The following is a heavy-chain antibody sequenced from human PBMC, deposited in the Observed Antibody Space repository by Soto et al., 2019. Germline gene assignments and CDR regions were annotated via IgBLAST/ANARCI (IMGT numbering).Heavy chain of an antibody. J-gene: IGHJ4*02. CDR3: ARDTTAKGSYFEY. D-gene: IGHD1-1*01. V-gene: IGHV6-1*01. Sequence: SQTLSLTCAISVYSVSSNSVAWNCIIQSPSRGLEWLGRTYYKSKWYNDYAVSVKSRITITPDTSKNQFSLQLNSVTPEDTAVYYCARDTTAKGSYFEYWGQGALVNVSS. CDR1: VYSVSSNSVA. CDR2: TYYKSKWYN.